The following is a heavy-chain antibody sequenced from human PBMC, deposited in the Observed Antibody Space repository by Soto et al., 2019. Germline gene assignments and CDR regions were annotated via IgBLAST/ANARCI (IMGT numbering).Heavy chain of an antibody. J-gene: IGHJ3*02. CDR2: IKYSGTT. V-gene: IGHV4-39*01. CDR3: ARHGITGSYYDAFDI. D-gene: IGHD1-26*01. Sequence: TSETLSHNYNNSGRPIRISICHRRYIRQPPGKGLEWIACIKYSGTTFYNPSLKSRVTLSVDTSKNQFALKLSSVTAAETAVYYCARHGITGSYYDAFDIWGQGTMVT. CDR1: GRPIRISICH.